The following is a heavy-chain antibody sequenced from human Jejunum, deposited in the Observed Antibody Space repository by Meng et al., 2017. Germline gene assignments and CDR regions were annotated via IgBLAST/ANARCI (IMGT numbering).Heavy chain of an antibody. Sequence: GESLKISCAASRFTFSSYWMHWVRQAPGKGLEWVAFIWYDGNNKYYVDSVKGQFIISRDNYKNTVYLQMNSLRVEDTAVYYCARDSGGYYDRWGQGTLVTVSS. V-gene: IGHV3-33*08. J-gene: IGHJ4*02. D-gene: IGHD1-26*01. CDR1: RFTFSSYW. CDR3: ARDSGGYYDR. CDR2: IWYDGNNK.